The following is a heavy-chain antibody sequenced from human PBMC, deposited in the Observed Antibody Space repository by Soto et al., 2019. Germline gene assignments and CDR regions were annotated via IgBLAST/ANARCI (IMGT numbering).Heavy chain of an antibody. J-gene: IGHJ5*01. Sequence: ASVKVSCKASGYTFTSYGISWVRQAPGQGLEWMGWISAYNGNTKYSQKFQGSVTITRDTSANTAYMELSSLRSEDTAVYYCARRNVYGSGSYSFDYWG. V-gene: IGHV1-18*01. CDR2: ISAYNGNT. CDR1: GYTFTSYG. D-gene: IGHD3-10*01. CDR3: ARRNVYGSGSYSFDY.